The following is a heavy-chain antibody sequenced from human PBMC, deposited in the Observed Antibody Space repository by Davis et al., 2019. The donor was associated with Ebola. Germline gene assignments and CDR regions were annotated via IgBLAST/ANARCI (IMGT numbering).Heavy chain of an antibody. Sequence: GESLKISCAAPGFTCSSYGMHWVRQAPGKGLEWVATIEEAGRANYYGGSMKGRFTISRDNAKDSLYLQMNSLRAEDTAVYYCARGSRNMDGWGQGTTVTVSS. J-gene: IGHJ6*02. V-gene: IGHV3-7*03. CDR2: IEEAGRAN. CDR3: ARGSRNMDG. CDR1: GFTCSSYG.